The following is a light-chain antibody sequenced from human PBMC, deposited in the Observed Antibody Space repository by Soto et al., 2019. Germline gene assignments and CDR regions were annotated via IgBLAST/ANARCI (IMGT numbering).Light chain of an antibody. V-gene: IGLV2-23*01. CDR2: EGS. J-gene: IGLJ3*02. Sequence: QSALTQPASVSASPGQSITISCTGTSSDVGSYNLVSWYQHHPGKAPQLMIYEGSKRPSRVSIRFSGSTSGNTASLTISGLYPEDEADYYCCPYAGSFTWVFGGGTKLTVL. CDR1: SSDVGSYNL. CDR3: CPYAGSFTWV.